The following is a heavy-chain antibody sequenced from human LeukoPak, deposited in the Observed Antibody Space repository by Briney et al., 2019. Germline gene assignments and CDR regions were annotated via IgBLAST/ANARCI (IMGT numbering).Heavy chain of an antibody. CDR2: ISGSGGST. D-gene: IGHD3-22*01. V-gene: IGHV3-23*01. Sequence: PGGSLRLSCAASGFTFSSYAMSWVRQAPGKGLEWVSAISGSGGSTYYADSVKGRFTISRDNSKNRMYLQINSLRAEDTAVYYCAKGGPPNMYYYDSRGSPFYFDYWGQGTLVSVSS. J-gene: IGHJ4*02. CDR1: GFTFSSYA. CDR3: AKGGPPNMYYYDSRGSPFYFDY.